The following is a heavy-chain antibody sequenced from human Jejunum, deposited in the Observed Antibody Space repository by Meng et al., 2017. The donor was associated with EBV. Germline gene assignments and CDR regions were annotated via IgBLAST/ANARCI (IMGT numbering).Heavy chain of an antibody. J-gene: IGHJ4*02. D-gene: IGHD5-18*01. CDR3: ARGNGYSFKV. V-gene: IGHV3-30*03. Sequence: GLVVGSGGGMVQLGGSLRLSCAVSGLTFSDYGMYWVRQAPGKGLEWLAVITHDGTYKYYGDSVKGRFTISRDNSKNTLYVQMKSLSAEDTAVYYCARGNGYSFKVWGQGTLVTVSS. CDR2: ITHDGTYK. CDR1: GLTFSDYG.